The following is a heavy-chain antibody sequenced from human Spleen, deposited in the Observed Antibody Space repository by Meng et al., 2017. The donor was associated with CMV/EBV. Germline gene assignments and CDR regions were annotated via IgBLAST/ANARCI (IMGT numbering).Heavy chain of an antibody. CDR2: VNDNGGNT. CDR1: EFPLSYFV. D-gene: IGHD1-26*01. Sequence: EFPLSYFVMGWVRQAPGKGLEWVSSVNDNGGNTYYADSVKGRFTNSRDNSKKMLYLQMNSLRAEDTAVYYCAKDSPRVAAWEYFDYWGQGALVTVSS. CDR3: AKDSPRVAAWEYFDY. J-gene: IGHJ4*02. V-gene: IGHV3-23*01.